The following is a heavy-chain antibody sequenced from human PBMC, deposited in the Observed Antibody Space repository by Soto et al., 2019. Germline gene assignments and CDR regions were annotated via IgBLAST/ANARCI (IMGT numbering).Heavy chain of an antibody. CDR3: ARAEGLDYYYGMDV. J-gene: IGHJ6*02. V-gene: IGHV1-2*02. Sequence: GASVKVSCKASGYTFTGYYMHWVRQAPGQGLEWMGWINPNSGGTNHAQKLQGRVTMTRDTSISTAYMELSRLRSDDTAVYYCARAEGLDYYYGMDVWGQGTTVTVSS. CDR1: GYTFTGYY. CDR2: INPNSGGT. D-gene: IGHD3-16*01.